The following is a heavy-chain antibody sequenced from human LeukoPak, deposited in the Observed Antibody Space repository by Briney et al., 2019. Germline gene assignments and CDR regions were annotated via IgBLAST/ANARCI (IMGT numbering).Heavy chain of an antibody. CDR2: IYSSGST. CDR1: GAPISSGSYY. D-gene: IGHD3-3*01. Sequence: SETLSLTCTVPGAPISSGSYYWGWVRQPPGKGLEWIGSIYSSGSTYYNPSLKSRVTVSLDTSKNHFSLKLRSVTAADTAMYYCARHQGLAWSGYYMGYWGQGILVTVSS. V-gene: IGHV4-39*01. J-gene: IGHJ4*02. CDR3: ARHQGLAWSGYYMGY.